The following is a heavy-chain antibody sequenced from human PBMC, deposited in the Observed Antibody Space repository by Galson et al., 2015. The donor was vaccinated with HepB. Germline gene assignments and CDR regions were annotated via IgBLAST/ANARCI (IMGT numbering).Heavy chain of an antibody. CDR1: GFTFSNYN. V-gene: IGHV3-21*01. J-gene: IGHJ4*02. CDR3: VRDWDVVVGGTGFDY. CDR2: ISGSSSFI. D-gene: IGHD2-15*01. Sequence: SLRLSCAASGFTFSNYNMNWVRQAPGKGLEWVSSISGSSSFIYHADPVQGRFTISRDNAKNSLYLQMNSLRAEDTAVYYCVRDWDVVVGGTGFDYWGQGTLVTVSS.